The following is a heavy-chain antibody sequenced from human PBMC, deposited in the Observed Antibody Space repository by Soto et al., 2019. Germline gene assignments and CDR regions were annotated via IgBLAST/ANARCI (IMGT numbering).Heavy chain of an antibody. V-gene: IGHV3-30*18. Sequence: GGSLRLSCAASGFTFSSYGMHWVRQAPGKGLEWVAVISYDGSNKYYADSVKGRFTISRDNSKNTLYLQVNSLRAEDSAVYYCAKDKWSAVVAVPGGGSLCYRGLGALVTVSS. CDR1: GFTFSSYG. CDR3: AKDKWSAVVAVPGGGSLCY. D-gene: IGHD2-15*01. J-gene: IGHJ4*02. CDR2: ISYDGSNK.